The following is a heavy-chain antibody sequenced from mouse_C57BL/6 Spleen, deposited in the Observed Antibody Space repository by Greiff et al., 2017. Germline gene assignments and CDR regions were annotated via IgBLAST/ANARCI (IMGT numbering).Heavy chain of an antibody. V-gene: IGHV14-2*01. J-gene: IGHJ4*01. Sequence: SGAELVKPGASVKLSCTASGFNIKDYYMHWVKQRTEQGLEWIGRIDPEDGETKYAPKFQGKATITADTSSNTAYLQLSSLTSEDTAVYYCASYYGSSYDYYAMDYWGQGTSVTVSS. D-gene: IGHD1-1*01. CDR3: ASYYGSSYDYYAMDY. CDR1: GFNIKDYY. CDR2: IDPEDGET.